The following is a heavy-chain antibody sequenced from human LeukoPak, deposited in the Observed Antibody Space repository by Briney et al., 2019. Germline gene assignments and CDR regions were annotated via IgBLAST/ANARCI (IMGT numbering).Heavy chain of an antibody. V-gene: IGHV3-74*01. CDR2: IASDGSST. CDR1: GFTFSSYW. CDR3: ARGRPHGNDY. J-gene: IGHJ4*02. Sequence: GGSLRLSCAASGFTFSSYWMNWVRQAPGKGLVWVSRIASDGSSTTYEDSVKGRFSISRDNAKNTLYLQMNSLRVEDTAVYYCARGRPHGNDYWGQGTLVTVSP. D-gene: IGHD4-23*01.